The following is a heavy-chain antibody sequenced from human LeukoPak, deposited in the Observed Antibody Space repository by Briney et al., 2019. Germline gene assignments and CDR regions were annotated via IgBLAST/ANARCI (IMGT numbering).Heavy chain of an antibody. CDR1: GGSISRTGHY. CDR2: IYYSGNT. D-gene: IGHD4-17*01. Sequence: PSQTLSLTCTVSGGSISRTGHYWTWIRQHPGKGLEWIGYIYYSGNTYYNPSLKSRVTISLDTSKNHFSLKLSSVTAADTAVYYSARDLVTVTKGFDIWGQGTMVSVSS. CDR3: ARDLVTVTKGFDI. J-gene: IGHJ3*02. V-gene: IGHV4-31*03.